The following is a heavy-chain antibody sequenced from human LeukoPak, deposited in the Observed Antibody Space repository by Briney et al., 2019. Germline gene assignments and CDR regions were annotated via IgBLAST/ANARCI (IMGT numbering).Heavy chain of an antibody. CDR1: GFTFSSYW. V-gene: IGHV3-7*01. CDR3: ARDGAYYYDSSTDY. CDR2: IKQDGSEK. D-gene: IGHD3-22*01. Sequence: GGSLRLSCAVSGFTFSSYWMSWVRQAPGKGLEWVANIKQDGSEKYYVDSVKGRFTISRDNAKNSLYLQMNSLRAEDTAVYYCARDGAYYYDSSTDYWGQGTLVTVSS. J-gene: IGHJ4*02.